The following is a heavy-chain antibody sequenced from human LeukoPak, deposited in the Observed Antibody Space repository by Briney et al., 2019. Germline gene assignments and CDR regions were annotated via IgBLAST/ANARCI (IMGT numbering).Heavy chain of an antibody. CDR1: GYMFTSYY. J-gene: IGHJ4*02. D-gene: IGHD3-16*01. CDR2: IDPSGGST. Sequence: ASVTVSCKASGYMFTSYYVHWVRQAPGQGLEWMGIIDPSGGSTTYAQKFQGRVTMTRDTSTTTVFMELSSLRSEDTAVYYCARGIRVRCDYWGQGTLVTVSS. V-gene: IGHV1-46*01. CDR3: ARGIRVRCDY.